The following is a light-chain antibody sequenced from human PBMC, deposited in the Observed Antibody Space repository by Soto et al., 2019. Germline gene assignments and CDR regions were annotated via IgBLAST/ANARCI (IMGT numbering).Light chain of an antibody. J-gene: IGKJ5*01. CDR2: GAS. Sequence: EIVMTQSPATLSVSPGERATLSCRANQTINSNLAWYQQKPGQAPRLLIYGASTRATGIPARFSGSGSGTEFTLTISSLDPEDFAVYYCQQRSNRPLTFGQGTRLEIK. CDR3: QQRSNRPLT. CDR1: QTINSN. V-gene: IGKV3-15*01.